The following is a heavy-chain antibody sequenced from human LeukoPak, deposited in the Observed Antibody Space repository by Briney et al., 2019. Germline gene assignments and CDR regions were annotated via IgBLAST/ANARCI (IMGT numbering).Heavy chain of an antibody. V-gene: IGHV4-59*11. J-gene: IGHJ4*02. CDR1: GGSISSHY. Sequence: SETLSLTCTVSGGSISSHYCSWIRQPPGKGLEWIGHIYYSGSTNYNPSLKSRVTISLDTSKNQFSLRLSSVTAADTAVYYCARLYYYDSSGYWFYYFDHWGQGALVTVSS. CDR3: ARLYYYDSSGYWFYYFDH. CDR2: IYYSGST. D-gene: IGHD3-22*01.